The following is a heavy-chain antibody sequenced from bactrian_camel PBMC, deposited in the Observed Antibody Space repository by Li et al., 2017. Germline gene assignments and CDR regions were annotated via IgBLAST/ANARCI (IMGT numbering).Heavy chain of an antibody. Sequence: VQLVESGGGLVQPGGSLRLSCAASGFTFSNNWMHWVRQAPGKGLEWVSSIYTGGGSTYCADSVKGRFTISRDNAKNTMYLQMNSLKSEDTALYYCATDRGGVGGFGYWGQGTQVTVS. CDR3: ATDRGGVGGFGY. CDR1: GFTFSNNW. J-gene: IGHJ6*01. D-gene: IGHD5*01. CDR2: IYTGGGST. V-gene: IGHV3S1*01.